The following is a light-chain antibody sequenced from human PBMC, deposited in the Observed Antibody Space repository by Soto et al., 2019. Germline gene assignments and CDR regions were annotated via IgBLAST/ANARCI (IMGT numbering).Light chain of an antibody. CDR1: QDISNY. J-gene: IGKJ5*01. CDR2: DAS. V-gene: IGKV3-11*01. Sequence: FTQSPSSLSSSVLERSTLSCRASQDISNYLAWYQHKPGQAPRLLIYDASYRATGIPARFSGSGSGTDFTLTISSLEPEDFAIYFCQQCDNWPPGSFGQGTRLEIK. CDR3: QQCDNWPPGS.